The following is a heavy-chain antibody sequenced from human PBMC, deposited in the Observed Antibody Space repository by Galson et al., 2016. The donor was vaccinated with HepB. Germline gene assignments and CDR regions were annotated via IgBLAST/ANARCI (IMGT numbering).Heavy chain of an antibody. V-gene: IGHV4-4*02. CDR2: IYHSGST. Sequence: ETLSLTCAVSGGSISSSNWWSWVRQPPGKGLEWIGDIYHSGSTNYNPSLKSRVSISVDKSKNQFSLKLSSVTAADTAVYYCARVSGVHYYFDYWGQGTLVTVSS. CDR1: GGSISSSNW. J-gene: IGHJ4*02. D-gene: IGHD7-27*01. CDR3: ARVSGVHYYFDY.